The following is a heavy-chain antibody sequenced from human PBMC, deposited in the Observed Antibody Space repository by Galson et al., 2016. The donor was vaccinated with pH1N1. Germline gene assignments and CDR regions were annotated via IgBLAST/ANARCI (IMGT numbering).Heavy chain of an antibody. CDR3: IREYWSLYH. Sequence: SLRLSCAASGFSFSSYWMTWVRQPPGRGREWVANIKQDGSDKNYVDSVKGRFTISRDNAKNSLYLQMDSLGAEDTAVYYCIREYWSLYHWGQGTLVTVST. V-gene: IGHV3-7*01. J-gene: IGHJ5*02. CDR2: IKQDGSDK. CDR1: GFSFSSYW. D-gene: IGHD2-8*02.